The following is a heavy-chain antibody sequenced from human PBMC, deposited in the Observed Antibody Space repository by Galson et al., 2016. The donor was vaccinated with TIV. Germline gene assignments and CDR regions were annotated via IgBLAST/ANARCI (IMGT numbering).Heavy chain of an antibody. CDR3: ATGRNTAFDTHYSYYGLDV. V-gene: IGHV1-69*13. J-gene: IGHJ6*02. D-gene: IGHD5-18*01. CDR2: INPIFGTA. CDR1: GGTFSTYV. Sequence: SVKVSCKAPGGTFSTYVFSWLRQAPGQGLEWMGVINPIFGTANYAQTFQGRLTITADESTSSAYMELSSLRSEDTAVYYCATGRNTAFDTHYSYYGLDVWGQGTTVIVSS.